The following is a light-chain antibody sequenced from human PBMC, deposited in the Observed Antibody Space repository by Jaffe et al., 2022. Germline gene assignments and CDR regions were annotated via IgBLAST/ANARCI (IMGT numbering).Light chain of an antibody. Sequence: QSALTQPPSASGSPGQSVTISCTGTSSDVGGYNYVSWYQQHPGKAPKLMIYEVNKRPSGVPDRFSGSKSGNTASLTVSGLQAEDEADYYCYSYAGSSNLLFGGGTKLSVL. CDR3: YSYAGSSNLL. V-gene: IGLV2-8*01. CDR2: EVN. CDR1: SSDVGGYNY. J-gene: IGLJ3*02.